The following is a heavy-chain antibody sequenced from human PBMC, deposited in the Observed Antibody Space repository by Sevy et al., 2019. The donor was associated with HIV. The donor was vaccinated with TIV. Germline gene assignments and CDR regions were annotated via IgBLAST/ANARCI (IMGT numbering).Heavy chain of an antibody. J-gene: IGHJ5*02. Sequence: SETLSLTCTVSGGSSSSGDYYWSWIRQHPGKGLEWIGNIYNSGTTHYNPSVKSRVTISVDTSKSQFSLNLTSVTAADPAVYYCARGFRGNWNYYWFDPWGQGTLVTVSS. CDR2: IYNSGTT. CDR1: GGSSSSGDYY. V-gene: IGHV4-31*03. CDR3: ARGFRGNWNYYWFDP. D-gene: IGHD1-7*01.